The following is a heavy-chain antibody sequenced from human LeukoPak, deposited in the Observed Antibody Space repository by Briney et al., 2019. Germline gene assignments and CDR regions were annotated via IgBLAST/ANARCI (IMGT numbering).Heavy chain of an antibody. CDR2: IYYSGST. Sequence: SETLSLTCTVSGGSLSSSSHYWGWIRQPPGKGLEWLGSIYYSGSTYYNPSLKSRVTISVDTSKNQFSLKLSSVTAADTAVYYCARSDYGDSYYFDYWGQGTLVTVSS. V-gene: IGHV4-39*01. CDR3: ARSDYGDSYYFDY. D-gene: IGHD4-17*01. J-gene: IGHJ4*02. CDR1: GGSLSSSSHY.